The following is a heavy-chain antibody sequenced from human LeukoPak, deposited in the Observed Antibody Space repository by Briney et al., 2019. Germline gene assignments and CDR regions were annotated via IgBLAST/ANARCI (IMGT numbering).Heavy chain of an antibody. CDR3: ARQLLWFGEPSFDY. CDR2: INHSGST. Sequence: SETLPLTCAVYGGSFSGYYWSWIRQPPGKGLEWIGEINHSGSTNYNPSLKSRVTMSVDTSKNQFSLKLSSVTAADTAVYYCARQLLWFGEPSFDYWGQGTLVTVSS. D-gene: IGHD3-10*01. J-gene: IGHJ4*02. CDR1: GGSFSGYY. V-gene: IGHV4-34*01.